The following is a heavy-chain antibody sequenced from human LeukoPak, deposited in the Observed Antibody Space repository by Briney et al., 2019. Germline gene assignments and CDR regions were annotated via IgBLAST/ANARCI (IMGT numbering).Heavy chain of an antibody. J-gene: IGHJ4*02. Sequence: SETLSLTCTVSGGSISSYYWSWIRQPAGKGLEWIGRIYTSGSTNYNPSLKSRVTMSVDTSKNQFSLKLSSVTAADTAVYYCARDDYYDSSGYSYFDYWGQGTLVTVSS. CDR1: GGSISSYY. V-gene: IGHV4-4*07. CDR2: IYTSGST. D-gene: IGHD3-22*01. CDR3: ARDDYYDSSGYSYFDY.